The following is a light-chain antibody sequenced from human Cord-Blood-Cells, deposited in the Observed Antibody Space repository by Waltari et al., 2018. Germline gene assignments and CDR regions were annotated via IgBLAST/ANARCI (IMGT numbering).Light chain of an antibody. V-gene: IGKV1-33*01. CDR3: RQYRNLPGS. CDR2: DAS. CDR1: QDISNY. Sequence: DLQMTQSPSSLPASVGDRVTITCQASQDISNYLNWYQQKPGKAPKLLIYDASNLETGVPSMFSGSGSGTDVTYTISSLQHGDIAAYYGRQYRNLPGSFDQGTKLEIK. J-gene: IGKJ2*03.